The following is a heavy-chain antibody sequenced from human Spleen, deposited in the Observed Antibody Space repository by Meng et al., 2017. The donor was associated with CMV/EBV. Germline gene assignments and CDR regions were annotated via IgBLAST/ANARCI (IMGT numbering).Heavy chain of an antibody. V-gene: IGHV4-31*02. Sequence: SSGGYYWSWIRQHPGKGLECIGYIYYSGSTYYNPSLKSRITISVDASKNQFSLKLSSVTAADTAVYYCARATVYGSGSSSYIWFDAWGQGTLVTVSS. J-gene: IGHJ5*02. D-gene: IGHD3-10*01. CDR2: IYYSGST. CDR3: ARATVYGSGSSSYIWFDA. CDR1: SSGGYY.